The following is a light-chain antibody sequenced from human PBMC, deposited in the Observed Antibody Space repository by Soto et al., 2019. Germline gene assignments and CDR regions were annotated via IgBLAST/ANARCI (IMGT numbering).Light chain of an antibody. J-gene: IGLJ3*02. Sequence: QSVLTQPASVSGSPGQSITISCTGSSNDVGAFNYVSWYRHSPGEAPKVLIRGVSIRPSGVSIRFSASKSVNTASLTISGLQAEDEALYYCSSYTTSNTWVFGGGTKLTVL. CDR3: SSYTTSNTWV. V-gene: IGLV2-14*03. CDR2: GVS. CDR1: SNDVGAFNY.